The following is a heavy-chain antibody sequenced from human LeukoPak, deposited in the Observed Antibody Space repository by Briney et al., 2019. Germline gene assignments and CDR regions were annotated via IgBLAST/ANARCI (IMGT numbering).Heavy chain of an antibody. Sequence: PGGSLRLSCAASGFTFSSYAMNWVRQAPGKGLEWVSSISSSSSYIYYADSVKGRFTISRDNAKNSLYLQMNSLRAEDTAVYYCASLGLLWFGELFPDAFDIWGQGTMVTVSS. J-gene: IGHJ3*02. CDR3: ASLGLLWFGELFPDAFDI. D-gene: IGHD3-10*01. CDR1: GFTFSSYA. V-gene: IGHV3-21*01. CDR2: ISSSSSYI.